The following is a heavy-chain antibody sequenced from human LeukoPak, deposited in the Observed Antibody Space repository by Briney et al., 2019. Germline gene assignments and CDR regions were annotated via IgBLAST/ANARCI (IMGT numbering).Heavy chain of an antibody. Sequence: SETLSLTCTVSGGSISSYYWSWIRQPAGKGLEWIGRIYTSGSTNYNPSLKSRVTMSVDTSKNQFSLKLSSVTAADTAVYYCARGCDYCSGGSCCGRDYYYGMDVWGQGTTVTVSS. J-gene: IGHJ6*02. D-gene: IGHD2-15*01. V-gene: IGHV4-4*07. CDR1: GGSISSYY. CDR2: IYTSGST. CDR3: ARGCDYCSGGSCCGRDYYYGMDV.